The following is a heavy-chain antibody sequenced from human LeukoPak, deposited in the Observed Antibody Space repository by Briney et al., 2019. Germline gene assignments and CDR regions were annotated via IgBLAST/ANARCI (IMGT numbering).Heavy chain of an antibody. CDR2: ISSSSSYI. CDR3: ARVSSVTYYGMDV. CDR1: GFTFSSYS. Sequence: GGSLRLSCAASGFTFSSYSMNWVRQAPGKGLEWVSSISSSSSYIYYADSVKGRFTISRDNAKNSLYLQMNSLRAEDTAVYYCARVSSVTYYGMDVWGQGTTVTVSS. J-gene: IGHJ6*02. D-gene: IGHD4-17*01. V-gene: IGHV3-21*01.